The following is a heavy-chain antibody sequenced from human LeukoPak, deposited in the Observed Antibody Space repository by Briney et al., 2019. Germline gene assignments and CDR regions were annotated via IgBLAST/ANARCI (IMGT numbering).Heavy chain of an antibody. J-gene: IGHJ4*02. Sequence: ASVKVSCKASGYTFTSYYMHWVRQAPGQGLEWMGWICAYNGNTNYAQKLQGRVTMTTDTSTSTAYMELRSLRSDDTAVYYCARISQDYGDYPDYWGQGTLVTVSS. CDR3: ARISQDYGDYPDY. CDR1: GYTFTSYY. D-gene: IGHD4-17*01. V-gene: IGHV1-18*04. CDR2: ICAYNGNT.